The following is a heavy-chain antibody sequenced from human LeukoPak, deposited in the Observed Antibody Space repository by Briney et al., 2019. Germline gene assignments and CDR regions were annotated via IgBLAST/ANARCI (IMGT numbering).Heavy chain of an antibody. CDR3: AKAPGGYLMDV. CDR2: IFYSGST. Sequence: PSETLSLTCTVSSGSISTSNYYWGWVRQPPGKALEWIGNIFYSGSTYYSPSLKSRVTISLDTSRNQFSLKLNSVTAADTAVYYCAKAPGGYLMDVWGKGTTVTVSS. V-gene: IGHV4-39*07. D-gene: IGHD1-1*01. J-gene: IGHJ6*03. CDR1: SGSISTSNYY.